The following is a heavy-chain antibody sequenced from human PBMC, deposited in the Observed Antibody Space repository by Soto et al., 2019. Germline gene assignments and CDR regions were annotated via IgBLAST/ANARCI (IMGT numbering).Heavy chain of an antibody. CDR2: IYYSGST. CDR1: GGSISSGGYY. J-gene: IGHJ5*02. V-gene: IGHV4-31*03. Sequence: SETLSLTCTVSGGSISSGGYYWSWIRQHPGKGLEWIGYIYYSGSTYYNPSLKSRVTISVDTSKNQFSLKLSSVTAADTAVYYFSSYPRSAAGSNWFDPWGQGTLVTVSS. D-gene: IGHD6-13*01. CDR3: SSYPRSAAGSNWFDP.